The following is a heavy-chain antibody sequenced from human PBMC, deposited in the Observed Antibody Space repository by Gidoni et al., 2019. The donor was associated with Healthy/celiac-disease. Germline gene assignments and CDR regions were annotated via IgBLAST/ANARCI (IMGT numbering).Heavy chain of an antibody. V-gene: IGHV4-39*01. J-gene: IGHJ5*02. CDR2: IYYSGST. D-gene: IGHD6-6*01. Sequence: QLQLQESGPGLVKPSETLSLTCTVSGGSISSSSYYWGWIRQPPGKGLEWIGRIYYSGSTYYNPSLKSRVTISVDTSKNQFSLKLSSVTAADTAVYYCAGRPQGWWFDPWGQGTLVTVSS. CDR1: GGSISSSSYY. CDR3: AGRPQGWWFDP.